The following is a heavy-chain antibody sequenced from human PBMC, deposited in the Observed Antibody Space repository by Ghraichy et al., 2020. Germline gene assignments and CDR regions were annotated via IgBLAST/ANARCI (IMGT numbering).Heavy chain of an antibody. J-gene: IGHJ4*02. Sequence: SETLSLTCTVSGGSISSYYWSWIRQPPGKGLEWIGYIYYSGSTNYNPSLKSRVTISVDTSKNQFSLKLSSVTAADTAVYYCARHWHCSGGSCYSFDYWGQGTLVTVSS. CDR1: GGSISSYY. CDR2: IYYSGST. D-gene: IGHD2-15*01. CDR3: ARHWHCSGGSCYSFDY. V-gene: IGHV4-59*08.